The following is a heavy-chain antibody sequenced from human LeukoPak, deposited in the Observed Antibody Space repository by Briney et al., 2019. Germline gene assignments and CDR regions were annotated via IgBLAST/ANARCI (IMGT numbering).Heavy chain of an antibody. J-gene: IGHJ4*02. Sequence: GRSLRLSCAASGFTFSSYGMHWVRQAPGKGLEWVPVIWYDGSNKYYADSVKGRFTISRDNSKNTLYLQMNSLRAEDTAVYYCATGNYDILTGYWPFDYWGQGTLVTVSS. CDR3: ATGNYDILTGYWPFDY. D-gene: IGHD3-9*01. V-gene: IGHV3-33*01. CDR2: IWYDGSNK. CDR1: GFTFSSYG.